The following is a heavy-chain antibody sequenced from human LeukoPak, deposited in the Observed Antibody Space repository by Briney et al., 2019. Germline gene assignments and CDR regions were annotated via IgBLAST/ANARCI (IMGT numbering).Heavy chain of an antibody. CDR1: GFTFSSYW. J-gene: IGHJ4*02. V-gene: IGHV3-7*03. D-gene: IGHD3-22*01. CDR3: ARSRYYDSSGYRYYFDY. Sequence: GGSLRLSCAASGFTFSSYWMSWVRQAPGKGLEWVANIKQDGSEKYYVDSVKGRFTISRDNAKNSLYLQMNSLRAEDTAVYYCARSRYYDSSGYRYYFDYWGQGTLVTVSS. CDR2: IKQDGSEK.